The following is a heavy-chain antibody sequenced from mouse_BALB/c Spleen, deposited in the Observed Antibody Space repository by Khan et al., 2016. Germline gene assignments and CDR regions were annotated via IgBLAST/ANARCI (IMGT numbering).Heavy chain of an antibody. D-gene: IGHD2-13*01. CDR2: INTYTGRP. CDR1: GYTFTKYG. V-gene: IGHV9-3-1*01. CDR3: ARRDKYVDWAYYFDY. J-gene: IGHJ2*02. Sequence: QIQLVQSGPELKKPGETVKISCKASGYTFTKYGMNWVKQAPGKGLKWMGWINTYTGRPTYADDFKGRFALSLETSANHAYLQINKLKNEYTSTYVCARRDKYVDWAYYFDYWGQGTSLTVSS.